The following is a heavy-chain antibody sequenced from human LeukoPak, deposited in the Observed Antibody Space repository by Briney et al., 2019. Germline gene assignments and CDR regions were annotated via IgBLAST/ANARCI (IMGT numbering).Heavy chain of an antibody. CDR1: GFTFSSYA. CDR2: ISYDGTNK. D-gene: IGHD6-13*01. V-gene: IGHV3-30*04. CDR3: ARDSSRVAAADFLYYFDY. Sequence: GGSLRLSCAASGFTFSSYAMHWVRQAPGKGPEWVAVISYDGTNKYYADSVKGRFTISRDNSKNTLYLQMNTLRAEDTAVYYCARDSSRVAAADFLYYFDYWGQGTLVTVSS. J-gene: IGHJ4*02.